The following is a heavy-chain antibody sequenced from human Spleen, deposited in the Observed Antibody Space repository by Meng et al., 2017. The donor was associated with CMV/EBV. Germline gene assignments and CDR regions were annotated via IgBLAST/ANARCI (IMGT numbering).Heavy chain of an antibody. D-gene: IGHD6-6*01. J-gene: IGHJ4*02. Sequence: EVXLVESGGXLVKPGGXLRLSCAASGFTFSSYSMNWVRQAPGKGLEWVSSISSSSSYIYYADSVKGRFTISRDNAKNSLYLQMNSLRAEDTAVYYCARDFEYSSSSNYWGQGTLVNVSA. CDR2: ISSSSSYI. CDR3: ARDFEYSSSSNY. V-gene: IGHV3-21*01. CDR1: GFTFSSYS.